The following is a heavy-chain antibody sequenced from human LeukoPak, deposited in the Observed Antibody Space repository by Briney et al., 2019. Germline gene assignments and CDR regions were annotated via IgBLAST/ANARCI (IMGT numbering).Heavy chain of an antibody. J-gene: IGHJ4*02. CDR3: ARGDYGDYLGYYFDY. CDR1: GYTFTGYY. D-gene: IGHD4-17*01. Sequence: ASVKVSCKASGYTFTGYYIHWVRQAPGQGLEWMVWINPNSGGTSYAQKFQGRVTMTRDTSISTAYMELRRLRSDASAVYSCARGDYGDYLGYYFDYWGQGTLVTVSS. V-gene: IGHV1-2*02. CDR2: INPNSGGT.